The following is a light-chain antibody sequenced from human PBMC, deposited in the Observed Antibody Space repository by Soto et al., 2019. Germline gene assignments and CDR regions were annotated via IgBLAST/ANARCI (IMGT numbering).Light chain of an antibody. CDR1: QSISSW. Sequence: DIQMTQSPSTLSASVGDRVTITCRASQSISSWLAWYQQKPGKAPKLLIYKASSLESGVPSRFSGSGSGTEFTLTISSLQPDDFATYYCQQYNSCGTFGQGTKV. V-gene: IGKV1-5*03. CDR2: KAS. CDR3: QQYNSCGT. J-gene: IGKJ1*01.